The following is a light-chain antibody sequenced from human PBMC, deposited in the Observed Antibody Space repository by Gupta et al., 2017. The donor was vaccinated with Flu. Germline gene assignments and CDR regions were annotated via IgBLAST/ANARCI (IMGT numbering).Light chain of an antibody. CDR3: QQPGTGPLTT. V-gene: IGKV3-11*01. Sequence: ATRCLSRGERATLSCRASQSVGKYLAWYRHKPCLIPELLIFDASYRAAGNPARISRSGYGKDLTLTIRSLDREDFAVYYCQQPGTGPLTTFDP. J-gene: IGKJ3*01. CDR1: QSVGKY. CDR2: DAS.